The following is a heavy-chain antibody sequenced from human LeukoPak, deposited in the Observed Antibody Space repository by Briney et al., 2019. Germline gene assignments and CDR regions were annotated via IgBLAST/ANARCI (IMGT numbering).Heavy chain of an antibody. V-gene: IGHV5-51*01. CDR2: IYPGDSNT. D-gene: IGHD2-2*01. CDR1: GYSFTNYW. Sequence: GESLKISCKGSGYSFTNYWIAWVRQMPGKGLECMGIIYPGDSNTKYSPSFQGLVTISADKSISTAYLQWSSLKASDTSIYHCARQYCTSTTCYHREFDFWGQGTLVTVSS. CDR3: ARQYCTSTTCYHREFDF. J-gene: IGHJ4*02.